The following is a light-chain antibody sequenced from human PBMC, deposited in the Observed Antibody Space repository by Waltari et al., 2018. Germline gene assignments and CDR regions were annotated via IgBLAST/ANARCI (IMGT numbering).Light chain of an antibody. CDR3: AAWDDSLIGPV. CDR1: SSNIGPNT. J-gene: IGLJ3*02. Sequence: QSVLTQPPSASGTPGQRVTMSCSGGSSNIGPNTVNWYQQLPGPAPKLLIYSNNQRPSGVPDRFSGSKSGTSASLAISGLQSEDEAIYYCAAWDDSLIGPVFGGGTRLTVL. CDR2: SNN. V-gene: IGLV1-44*01.